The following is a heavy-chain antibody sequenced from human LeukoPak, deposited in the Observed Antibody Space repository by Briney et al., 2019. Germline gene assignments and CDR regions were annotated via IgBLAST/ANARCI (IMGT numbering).Heavy chain of an antibody. CDR3: ARGRYYGMDV. Sequence: GGSLRLSCAASGFTVSSNYMNWVRQAPGKGLEWVSVIYSGGSTYYADSVEGRFTISRDNSKSTLYLQMNSLRAKDTAVYYCARGRYYGMDVWGQGTTVTVSS. V-gene: IGHV3-53*01. CDR2: IYSGGST. J-gene: IGHJ6*02. CDR1: GFTVSSNY.